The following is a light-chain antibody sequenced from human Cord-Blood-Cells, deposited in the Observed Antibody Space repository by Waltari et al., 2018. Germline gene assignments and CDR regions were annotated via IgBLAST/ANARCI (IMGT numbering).Light chain of an antibody. Sequence: QSALTQPASVSGSPGQSITISCTGTSSDVGRYNLVSWYQQPPGKAPKRMIYEGSKRPSGVSNRFSGSKSGNTSSLTISGLQAEDEADYYCCSYAGSWVFGGGTKLTVL. CDR3: CSYAGSWV. J-gene: IGLJ3*02. CDR1: SSDVGRYNL. CDR2: EGS. V-gene: IGLV2-23*01.